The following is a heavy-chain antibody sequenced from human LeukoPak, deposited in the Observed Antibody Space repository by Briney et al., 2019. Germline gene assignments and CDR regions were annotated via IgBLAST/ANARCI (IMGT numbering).Heavy chain of an antibody. CDR1: GFTFTTHW. J-gene: IGHJ4*02. D-gene: IGHD4-23*01. CDR2: IYPGDSDT. CDR3: ARSDYGGNSFDY. V-gene: IGHV5-51*01. Sequence: NHGESLKISCQGSGFTFTTHWIGWVRQMPGKGLEWMGIIYPGDSDTKYSPSFQGQVSISADRSIRTAYLQWTSLKASDTAMYYCARSDYGGNSFDYWGQGTLVTVSS.